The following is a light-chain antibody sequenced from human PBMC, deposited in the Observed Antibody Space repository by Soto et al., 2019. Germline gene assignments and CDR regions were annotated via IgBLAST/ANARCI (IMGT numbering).Light chain of an antibody. Sequence: DIQMTQSPSTLSASVGDRVTITCRASQSISRWLAWHQQKPGKAPKVLIYDASSLESGVPSRFRGSGSGTEFTLTISGLQPDDFATYYCQQYKTYFWTFGQGTKVDIK. V-gene: IGKV1-5*01. J-gene: IGKJ1*01. CDR2: DAS. CDR1: QSISRW. CDR3: QQYKTYFWT.